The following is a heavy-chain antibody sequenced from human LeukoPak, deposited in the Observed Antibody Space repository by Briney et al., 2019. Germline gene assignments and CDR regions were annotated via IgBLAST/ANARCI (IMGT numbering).Heavy chain of an antibody. CDR2: ISSSSGTI. CDR3: AELGITMIGGV. D-gene: IGHD3-10*02. J-gene: IGHJ6*04. V-gene: IGHV3-48*04. CDR1: GFIFSSYS. Sequence: GGSLRLSCVGSGFIFSSYSMNWVRQAPGKGLEWISYISSSSGTIYYADSVKGRFTISRDNAKNSLYLQMNSLRAEDTAVYYCAELGITMIGGVWGKGTTVTISS.